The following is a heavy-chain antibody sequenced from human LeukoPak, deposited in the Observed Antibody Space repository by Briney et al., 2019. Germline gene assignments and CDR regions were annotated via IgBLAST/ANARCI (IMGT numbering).Heavy chain of an antibody. Sequence: GGSLRLSCAASGFTFSTYAITRVRQGPGKGLEWVSAIRPDGDRTYYANSVRGRFTISRDNSKDTVYLQINGLRVEDTAVYYCAREQSGTRGWYTVDYWGQGTLVTVSS. CDR2: IRPDGDRT. J-gene: IGHJ4*02. CDR1: GFTFSTYA. D-gene: IGHD6-19*01. CDR3: AREQSGTRGWYTVDY. V-gene: IGHV3-23*01.